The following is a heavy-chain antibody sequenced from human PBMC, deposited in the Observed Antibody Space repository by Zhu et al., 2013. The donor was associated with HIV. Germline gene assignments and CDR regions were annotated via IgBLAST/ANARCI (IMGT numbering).Heavy chain of an antibody. CDR1: GGTFSSYA. CDR3: ARGGGSGSYRTYYYYYGMDV. Sequence: QVQLVQSGAEVKKPGSSVKVSCKASGGTFSSYAISWVRQAPGQGLEWMGGIIPIFGTANYAQKFQGRVTITADKSTSTAYMELSSLRSEDTAVYYCARGGGSGSYRTYYYYYGMDVWGQGTTVTVSS. V-gene: IGHV1-69*06. J-gene: IGHJ6*02. CDR2: IIPIFGTA. D-gene: IGHD1-26*01.